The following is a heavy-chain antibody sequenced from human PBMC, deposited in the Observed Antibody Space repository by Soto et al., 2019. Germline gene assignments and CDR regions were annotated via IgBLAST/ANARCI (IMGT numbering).Heavy chain of an antibody. CDR2: ISGSGGST. V-gene: IGHV3-23*01. Sequence: EVQLLESGGGLVQPGGSLRLSCAASGFTFSSYAMSWVRQDPGKGLEWVSAISGSGGSTYYADSVKGRFTISRDNSKNTLYLQMNSLRAEDTAVYYCANGDSSGWYGAIDYWGQGTLVTVSS. CDR1: GFTFSSYA. J-gene: IGHJ4*02. CDR3: ANGDSSGWYGAIDY. D-gene: IGHD6-19*01.